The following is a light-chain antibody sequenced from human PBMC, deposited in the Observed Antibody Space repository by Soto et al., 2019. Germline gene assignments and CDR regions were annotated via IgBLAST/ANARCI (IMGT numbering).Light chain of an antibody. CDR2: LGS. CDR3: MQPLQAWT. CDR1: QSLMHSNGYNY. V-gene: IGKV2-28*01. Sequence: DIVMTQSPLSLPVTPGEPASISCRSSQSLMHSNGYNYLDWYLQKSGQSPQLLIYLGSNRASGAPDRFSGSGSGTDFTLKISRVEAEDVGVYFCMQPLQAWTFGQGTKVDIK. J-gene: IGKJ1*01.